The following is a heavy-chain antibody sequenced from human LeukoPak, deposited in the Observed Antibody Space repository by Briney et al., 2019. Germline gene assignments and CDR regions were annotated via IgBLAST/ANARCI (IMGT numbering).Heavy chain of an antibody. Sequence: SVKASCKASGGTFSSYAISWVRQAPGQGLEWMGRIIPIFGTANYAQKFQGRVTITTDESTSTAYMELSSLRSEVTAVYYCARERGRLRFLEWFFGYWGQGTLVTVSS. J-gene: IGHJ4*02. CDR1: GGTFSSYA. V-gene: IGHV1-69*05. D-gene: IGHD3-3*01. CDR3: ARERGRLRFLEWFFGY. CDR2: IIPIFGTA.